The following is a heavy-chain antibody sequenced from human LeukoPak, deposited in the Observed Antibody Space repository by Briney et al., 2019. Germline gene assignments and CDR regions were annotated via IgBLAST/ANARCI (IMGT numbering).Heavy chain of an antibody. CDR2: ISSSSSTI. CDR1: GFTLSTYS. D-gene: IGHD1-1*01. J-gene: IGHJ4*02. V-gene: IGHV3-48*02. CDR3: ARARNVDY. Sequence: GGSLRLSCAASGFTLSTYSMNWVRQAPGKGLEWVSYISSSSSTIDYVDSVKGRFTISRDNAKNSLYLQMNSLRDEDTAVYYCARARNVDYWGQGTLVTVSS.